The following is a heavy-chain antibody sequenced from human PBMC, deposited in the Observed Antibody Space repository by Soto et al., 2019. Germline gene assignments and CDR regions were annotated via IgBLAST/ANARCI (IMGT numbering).Heavy chain of an antibody. V-gene: IGHV3-23*01. D-gene: IGHD3-10*01. CDR2: ISGSGGST. Sequence: PGGSLRLSCAASGFTFSSYAMSWVRQAPGKGLEWVSAISGSGGSTYYADSVKGRFTISRDNSKKTLYLQMNSLRAEDTAVYYCAKPPYYGSGSYPPYYFDYWGQGTLVTVSS. CDR1: GFTFSSYA. J-gene: IGHJ4*02. CDR3: AKPPYYGSGSYPPYYFDY.